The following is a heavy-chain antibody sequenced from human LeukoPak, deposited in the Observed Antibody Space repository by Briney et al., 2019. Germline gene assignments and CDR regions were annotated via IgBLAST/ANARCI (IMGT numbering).Heavy chain of an antibody. CDR3: ARARDTIFGVVSRPYDY. CDR2: ISAYNGNT. CDR1: GYTFTSYG. D-gene: IGHD3-3*01. Sequence: ASVKVSCTASGYTFTSYGISWVRQAPGQGLEWMGWISAYNGNTNYAQKLQGRVTMTTDTSTSTAYMELRSLRSDDTAVYYCARARDTIFGVVSRPYDYWGQGTLVTVSS. V-gene: IGHV1-18*01. J-gene: IGHJ4*02.